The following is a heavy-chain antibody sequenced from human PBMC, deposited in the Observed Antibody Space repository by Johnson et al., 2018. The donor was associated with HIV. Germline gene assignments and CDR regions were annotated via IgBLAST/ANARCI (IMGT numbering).Heavy chain of an antibody. J-gene: IGHJ3*01. CDR1: GFTFSNYG. CDR3: ARARAIVVNP. D-gene: IGHD3-22*01. CDR2: IRYEGSNK. V-gene: IGHV3-30*02. Sequence: HVQLVESGGGVVQPGGSLRLSCTASGFTFSNYGMHWVRQAPGKGLEWVAFIRYEGSNKFYADSVRGRLTISRDNSKNTLYLQMSSLRTEDTAVYYCARARAIVVNPWGQGTMVTVSS.